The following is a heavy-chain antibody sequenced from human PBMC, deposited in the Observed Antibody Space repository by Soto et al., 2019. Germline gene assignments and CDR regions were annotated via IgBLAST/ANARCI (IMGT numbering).Heavy chain of an antibody. CDR3: AKQGASTTGTGWLWLFDY. V-gene: IGHV1-18*01. Sequence: ASVKVSCKASGYTFTSYAITWVRQAPGQGLEWMGWISAFNGNTNYAQKLQGRVTMTTDTSTSTAYMELRSLRVDDTAVYYCAKQGASTTGTGWLWLFDYWGQGTLVTVSS. CDR1: GYTFTSYA. D-gene: IGHD1-1*01. CDR2: ISAFNGNT. J-gene: IGHJ4*02.